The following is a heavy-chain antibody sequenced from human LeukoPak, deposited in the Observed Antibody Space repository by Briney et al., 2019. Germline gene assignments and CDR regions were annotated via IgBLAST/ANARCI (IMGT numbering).Heavy chain of an antibody. D-gene: IGHD3-9*01. Sequence: PGGSLRLSCAASGFTFSNYAMSWVRQAPGKGLEWVSAISASGGTTYYADSVKGRFTISRDNSKNTLYLQTNSLRAEDTAAYYCAKKGDYDILTGQKDWFDPWGQGTLVTVSS. CDR3: AKKGDYDILTGQKDWFDP. CDR2: ISASGGTT. CDR1: GFTFSNYA. V-gene: IGHV3-23*01. J-gene: IGHJ5*02.